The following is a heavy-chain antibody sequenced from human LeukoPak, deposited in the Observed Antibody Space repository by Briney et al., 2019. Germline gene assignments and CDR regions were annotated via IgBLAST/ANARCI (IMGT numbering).Heavy chain of an antibody. Sequence: GGSLRLSCAASGFTFSSYGMHWVRQAPGKGLEWVAVISYDGSNKYYADSVKGRFTISRDNSKNTLYLQMNSLRAEDTAVYYCAKDWDGGRYNAFDIWGQGTMVTVSS. D-gene: IGHD6-19*01. CDR1: GFTFSSYG. V-gene: IGHV3-30*18. CDR2: ISYDGSNK. CDR3: AKDWDGGRYNAFDI. J-gene: IGHJ3*02.